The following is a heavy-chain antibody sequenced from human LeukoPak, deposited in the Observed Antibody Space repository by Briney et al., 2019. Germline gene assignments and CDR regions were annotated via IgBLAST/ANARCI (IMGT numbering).Heavy chain of an antibody. CDR2: VNLQGST. J-gene: IGHJ3*02. CDR3: ARVEWFGELSPFDI. D-gene: IGHD3-10*01. Sequence: SETLSLTCGVSGGSITNTNYWTWVRQPPGKGLEWIGEVNLQGSTNYNPSLMGRVAIAVDTSENHISLQLTSVTAADTAVYYCARVEWFGELSPFDIWGQGTMVTVSS. V-gene: IGHV4-4*02. CDR1: GGSITNTNY.